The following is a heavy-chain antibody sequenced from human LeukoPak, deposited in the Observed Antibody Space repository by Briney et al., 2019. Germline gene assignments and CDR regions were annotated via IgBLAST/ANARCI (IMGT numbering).Heavy chain of an antibody. J-gene: IGHJ3*02. D-gene: IGHD6-13*01. V-gene: IGHV1-2*06. Sequence: GASVKVSCKASGYTFTGYYMHWVRQAPGQGLEWMGRINPNSGGTNYAQKFQGRVTMTRDMSIRTAYMGLSRLRSDDTAVYYCARVPAGYSSSWYTGKFDIWGQGTMVTVSS. CDR2: INPNSGGT. CDR3: ARVPAGYSSSWYTGKFDI. CDR1: GYTFTGYY.